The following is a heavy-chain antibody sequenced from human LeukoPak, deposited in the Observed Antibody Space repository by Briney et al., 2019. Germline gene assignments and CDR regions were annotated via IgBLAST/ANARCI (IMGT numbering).Heavy chain of an antibody. CDR2: INSDGSST. D-gene: IGHD6-19*01. V-gene: IGHV3-74*01. Sequence: PGGSLRLSCSASGFTFSSYWMHLVRQAPGKGLVLVSRINSDGSSTSYADSVKGRFTISRDNAKNTLYLQMNSLRAEDTAVYYCAIYSSGWFSPGHYFDYWGQGTLVTVSS. CDR1: GFTFSSYW. CDR3: AIYSSGWFSPGHYFDY. J-gene: IGHJ4*02.